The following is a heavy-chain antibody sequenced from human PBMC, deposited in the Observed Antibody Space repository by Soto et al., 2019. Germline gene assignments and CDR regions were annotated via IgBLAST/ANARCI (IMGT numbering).Heavy chain of an antibody. D-gene: IGHD6-13*01. J-gene: IGHJ4*02. V-gene: IGHV3-23*01. Sequence: EVQLMESGGGLVQPGGSLRLSCAASEFSFSSYALNWVRQAPGKGLEWVSAISATGTTTYYADSVKGRFTISRDNSKRTLFLQMDSLGPEDTAVYYCATYSSRFDYWGQGTLVTVSS. CDR1: EFSFSSYA. CDR2: ISATGTTT. CDR3: ATYSSRFDY.